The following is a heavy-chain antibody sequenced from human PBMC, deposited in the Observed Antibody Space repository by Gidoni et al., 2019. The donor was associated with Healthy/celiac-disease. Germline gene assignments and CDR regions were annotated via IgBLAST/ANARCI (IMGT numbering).Heavy chain of an antibody. D-gene: IGHD4-17*01. V-gene: IGHV4-30-2*01. J-gene: IGHJ4*02. CDR3: ARVSPPYGDYAVFDY. Sequence: QLQLQESGSGLVKPSQTLSLTCAVSGGSISSGGYSWSWIRQPPGKGLEWIGYIYHSGSTYYNPSLKSRVTISVDRSKNQFSLKLSSVTAADTAVYYCARVSPPYGDYAVFDYWGQGTLVTVSS. CDR2: IYHSGST. CDR1: GGSISSGGYS.